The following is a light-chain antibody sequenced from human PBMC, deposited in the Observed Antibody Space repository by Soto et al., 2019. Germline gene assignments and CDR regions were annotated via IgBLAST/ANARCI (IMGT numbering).Light chain of an antibody. J-gene: IGLJ2*01. V-gene: IGLV1-40*01. Sequence: QSVLTQPPSVSGAPGQRVTISCTGSSSNIGAGYDVHWYQQFPGTTPKFLIYGITNRPSGVPDRFSASKSGTSASLDITGLQAEDEAEYFCQSYDSSLTVVFGGGTKLTVL. CDR3: QSYDSSLTVV. CDR1: SSNIGAGYD. CDR2: GIT.